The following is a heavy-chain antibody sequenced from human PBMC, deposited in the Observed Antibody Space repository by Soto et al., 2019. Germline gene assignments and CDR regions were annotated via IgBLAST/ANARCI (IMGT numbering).Heavy chain of an antibody. D-gene: IGHD4-17*01. CDR2: ISYDGSNK. CDR3: AKDGLNNDYGDYFDY. V-gene: IGHV3-30*18. Sequence: GALRLSCAASGFTFSSYGMHWVRQAPGKGLEWVAVISYDGSNKYYADSVKGRFTISRDNSKNTLYLQMNSLRAEDTAVYYCAKDGLNNDYGDYFDYWGQGTLVTVSS. CDR1: GFTFSSYG. J-gene: IGHJ4*02.